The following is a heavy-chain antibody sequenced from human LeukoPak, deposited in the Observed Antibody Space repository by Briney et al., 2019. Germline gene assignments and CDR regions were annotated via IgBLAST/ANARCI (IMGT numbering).Heavy chain of an antibody. J-gene: IGHJ3*02. CDR2: IKSKTDGGTT. Sequence: GGSLRLSCAASGFTFSNAWMSWVRQAPGKGLEWVGCIKSKTDGGTTDYAAPVKGRFTISRDDSKNTLYLQMNSLKTEDTAVYYCTTGYCSGGSCYPDAFDIWGQGTMVTVSS. V-gene: IGHV3-15*01. CDR3: TTGYCSGGSCYPDAFDI. CDR1: GFTFSNAW. D-gene: IGHD2-15*01.